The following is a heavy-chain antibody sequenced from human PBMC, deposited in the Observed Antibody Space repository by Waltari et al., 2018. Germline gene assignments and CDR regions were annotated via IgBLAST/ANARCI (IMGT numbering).Heavy chain of an antibody. CDR3: AVEAYSSGHCGAFDM. D-gene: IGHD6-19*01. CDR2: INTDGGAT. J-gene: IGHJ3*02. V-gene: IGHV3-23*01. CDR1: GLTFSNNV. Sequence: EVQLLASGGGLVQPGGSLRLSCAASGLTFSNNVMVWVRQAPGWGLEWVSTINTDGGATHYADSVKGRFTISRDNSKNTMDLQMTGLRVEDTALYYCAVEAYSSGHCGAFDMWGQGTMVTVSS.